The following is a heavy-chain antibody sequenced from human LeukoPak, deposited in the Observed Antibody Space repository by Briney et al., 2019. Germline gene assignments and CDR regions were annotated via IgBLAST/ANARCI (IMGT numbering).Heavy chain of an antibody. Sequence: GGSLRLSCVGSGFTFRSHAMSWVRQAPGKGLEWVSGTSDRGDYTYYADSVKGRFTISRDSSKNTLFLQMNSLRAEDTALYFCARKAQYNGHYPLDYWGQGTLVTVSS. V-gene: IGHV3-23*01. CDR1: GFTFRSHA. D-gene: IGHD1-7*01. J-gene: IGHJ4*02. CDR3: ARKAQYNGHYPLDY. CDR2: TSDRGDYT.